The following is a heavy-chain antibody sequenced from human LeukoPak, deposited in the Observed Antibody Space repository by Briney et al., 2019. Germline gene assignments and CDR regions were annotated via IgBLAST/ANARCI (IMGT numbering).Heavy chain of an antibody. CDR1: GGTFSSYA. CDR2: IIPIFGTA. J-gene: IGHJ4*02. V-gene: IGHV1-69*13. CDR3: ARGEFDYDILTGYQY. D-gene: IGHD3-9*01. Sequence: GASVKVSCKASGGTFSSYAISWVRQAPGQGLEWMGGIIPIFGTANYAQKFQGRVTITADESTSTAYMELSSLRSEDTAVYYCARGEFDYDILTGYQYWGQGTLVTVSS.